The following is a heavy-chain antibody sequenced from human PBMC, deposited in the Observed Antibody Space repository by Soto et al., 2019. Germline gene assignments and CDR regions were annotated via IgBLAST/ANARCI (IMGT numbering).Heavy chain of an antibody. Sequence: PSETLPLTWTVSGGSISSSSYYWGWIRQPPGKGLEWIGSIYYSGSTYYNPSLKSRVTISVDTSKNQFSLKLSSVTAADTAVYYCARLLGYCSGGSCQSFDYWGQGTLVTVSS. CDR3: ARLLGYCSGGSCQSFDY. J-gene: IGHJ4*02. CDR1: GGSISSSSYY. V-gene: IGHV4-39*01. D-gene: IGHD2-15*01. CDR2: IYYSGST.